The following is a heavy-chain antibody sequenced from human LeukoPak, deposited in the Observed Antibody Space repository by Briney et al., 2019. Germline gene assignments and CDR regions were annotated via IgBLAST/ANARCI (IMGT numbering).Heavy chain of an antibody. J-gene: IGHJ4*02. CDR2: IYPSDSDT. CDR3: ARFGGQTVDY. V-gene: IGHV5-51*01. CDR1: GYIFTTHY. Sequence: GESLKISCQGSGYIFTTHYIAWVRQMPGKGLEWMGIIYPSDSDTRYSPSFQGQVTISADKSITTAYLQWSSLKASDTAMYYCARFGGQTVDYWGQGTLVTVSS. D-gene: IGHD2-15*01.